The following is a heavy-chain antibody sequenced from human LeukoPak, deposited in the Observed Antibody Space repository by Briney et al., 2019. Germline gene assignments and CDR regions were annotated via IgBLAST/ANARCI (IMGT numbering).Heavy chain of an antibody. Sequence: PGGSLRLSCAASGFTFSSYWMSWVRQAPGKGLEWVSSISSSSYIHYADSMKGRFTISRDTAKNSLYLQMNSLRAEDTAVYYCARDMYGDYSFDYWGQGTLVTVSS. J-gene: IGHJ4*02. D-gene: IGHD4-17*01. CDR1: GFTFSSYW. V-gene: IGHV3-21*01. CDR3: ARDMYGDYSFDY. CDR2: ISSSSYI.